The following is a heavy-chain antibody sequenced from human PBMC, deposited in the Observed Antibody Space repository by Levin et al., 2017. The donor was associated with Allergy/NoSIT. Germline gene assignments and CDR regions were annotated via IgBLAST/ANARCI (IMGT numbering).Heavy chain of an antibody. D-gene: IGHD4-17*01. V-gene: IGHV4-39*01. CDR1: GGSISSSSYF. J-gene: IGHJ3*02. CDR2: VYYSGNT. CDR3: ARQLGYGDYLFDDI. Sequence: PSETLSLTCTVSGGSISSSSYFWGWIRQPPGKGLEWIGSVYYSGNTYYNPSLKSRVTISVDTSKNQFSLKLSSVTAADTAVYYCARQLGYGDYLFDDIWGQGTMVTVSS.